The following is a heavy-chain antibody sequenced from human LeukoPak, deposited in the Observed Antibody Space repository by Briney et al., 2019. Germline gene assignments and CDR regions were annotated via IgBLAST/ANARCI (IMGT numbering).Heavy chain of an antibody. CDR2: IYSGGST. V-gene: IGHV3-66*01. D-gene: IGHD3-10*01. CDR1: GFTVSSNY. CDR3: AKDPRLLWFGELSGTHFDY. Sequence: GGSLRLSCAASGFTVSSNYMSWVRQAPGKGLEWVSVIYSGGSTYYADSVKGRFTISRDNSKNTLYLQMNSLRAEDTAVYYCAKDPRLLWFGELSGTHFDYWGQGTLVTVSS. J-gene: IGHJ4*02.